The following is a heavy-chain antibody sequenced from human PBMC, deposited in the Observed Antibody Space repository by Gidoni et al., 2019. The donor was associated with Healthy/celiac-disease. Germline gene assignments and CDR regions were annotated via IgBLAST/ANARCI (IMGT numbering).Heavy chain of an antibody. CDR3: AREGGTGGGFDY. Sequence: SCAASGFTLSSDGMHWVRQAPGKGLEWVAVIWYDGSNKYYADSVKGRFTITRDNSKNTLYLQMNSLRAEDTAVYYCAREGGTGGGFDYWGQGTLVTVSS. D-gene: IGHD2-8*02. CDR2: IWYDGSNK. J-gene: IGHJ4*02. V-gene: IGHV3-33*01. CDR1: GFTLSSDG.